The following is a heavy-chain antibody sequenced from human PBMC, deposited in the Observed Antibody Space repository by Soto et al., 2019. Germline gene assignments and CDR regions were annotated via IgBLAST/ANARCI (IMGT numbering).Heavy chain of an antibody. CDR3: ADSWLPTSY. J-gene: IGHJ4*02. V-gene: IGHV3-74*01. Sequence: SCAASGFSCSHYWMHWVRQAPGKGLVWVSRISPDGRTTTYADSVKGRFTISRDNAKSTLYLQMNSLTVEDGAVYYCADSWLPTSYWGPGTLVTVSS. D-gene: IGHD3-10*01. CDR2: ISPDGRTT. CDR1: GFSCSHYW.